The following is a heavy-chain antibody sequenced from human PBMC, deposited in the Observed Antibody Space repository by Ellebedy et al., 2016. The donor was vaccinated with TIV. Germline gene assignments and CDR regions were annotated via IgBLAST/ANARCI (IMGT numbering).Heavy chain of an antibody. V-gene: IGHV4-34*01. J-gene: IGHJ4*02. CDR1: GGSFSGYY. CDR2: INHHGST. D-gene: IGHD3-10*01. Sequence: SETLSLXXAVYGGSFSGYYWSWIRQPPGKGLEWIGEINHHGSTNYNPSLKSRVTISLDTSKNQFSLKLTSVTAADTAIYYCARAGVHWGRGTLVTVSS. CDR3: ARAGVH.